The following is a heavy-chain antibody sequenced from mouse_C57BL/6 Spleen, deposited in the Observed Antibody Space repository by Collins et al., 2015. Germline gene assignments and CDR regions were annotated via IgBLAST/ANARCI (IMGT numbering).Heavy chain of an antibody. Sequence: DVQLQESGPGLVKPSQSLSLTCTVTGYSITSDYAWNWIRQFPGNKLEWMGYISYSGSTSYNPSLKSRISITRDTSKNRFFLQLNSVTTEDTATYYCARQGFAYWGQGTLVTVSA. CDR3: ARQGFAY. CDR2: ISYSGST. CDR1: GYSITSDYA. V-gene: IGHV3-2*02. J-gene: IGHJ3*01.